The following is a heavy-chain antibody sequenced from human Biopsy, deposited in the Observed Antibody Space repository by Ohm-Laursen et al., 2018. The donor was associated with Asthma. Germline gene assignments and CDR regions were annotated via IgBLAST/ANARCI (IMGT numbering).Heavy chain of an antibody. J-gene: IGHJ5*02. Sequence: ASVKVSCKASGYTFTSYYMHWVRQAPGHGLEWMGRINPNSGGTNYAQKFQGRVTMTSDTSISTAYMELSRLRPDDTALYYCARGQKSPGDRWFDPWGQGTLVTVSS. CDR3: ARGQKSPGDRWFDP. D-gene: IGHD7-27*01. V-gene: IGHV1-2*06. CDR1: GYTFTSYY. CDR2: INPNSGGT.